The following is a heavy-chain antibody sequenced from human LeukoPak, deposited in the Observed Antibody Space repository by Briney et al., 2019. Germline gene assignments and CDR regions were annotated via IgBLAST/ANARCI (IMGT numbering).Heavy chain of an antibody. Sequence: SETLSLTCTVSGGSISSYYWSWIRQPPGKGLEWIGYIYYSGSTNYNPSLKSRVTISVDTSKNQFSLKLNSVTAADTAVYYCAREYSTSSTAFDIWGQGTMVTVSS. J-gene: IGHJ3*02. V-gene: IGHV4-59*12. CDR3: AREYSTSSTAFDI. D-gene: IGHD6-6*01. CDR1: GGSISSYY. CDR2: IYYSGST.